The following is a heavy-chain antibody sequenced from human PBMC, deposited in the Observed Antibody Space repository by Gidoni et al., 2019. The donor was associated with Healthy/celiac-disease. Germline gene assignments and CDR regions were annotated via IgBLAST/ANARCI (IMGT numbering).Heavy chain of an antibody. D-gene: IGHD6-19*01. J-gene: IGHJ6*02. CDR1: GGSISSSSYY. V-gene: IGHV4-39*01. CDR3: ARSTPETSSGWYFGYYYYGMDV. CDR2: IYYSGST. Sequence: QLQLQESGPGLVKPSETLSLTCTVSGGSISSSSYYWGWIRQPPGKGLEWIGSIYYSGSTYYNPSLKSRVTRSVDTSKNQFSLKLSSVTAADTAVYYCARSTPETSSGWYFGYYYYGMDVWGQGTTVTVSS.